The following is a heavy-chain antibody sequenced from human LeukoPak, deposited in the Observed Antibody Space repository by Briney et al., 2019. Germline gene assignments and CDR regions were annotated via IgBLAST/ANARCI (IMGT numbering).Heavy chain of an antibody. V-gene: IGHV4-31*03. CDR2: IYYSGST. CDR3: ARVGDGYTNRPFGY. Sequence: SQTLSLTCTVSGGSISSGGYYWSWIRQHPGKGLEWIGYIYYSGSTYYNPSLKSRVTISVDTSKNQFSLKLSSVTAADTAVYYCARVGDGYTNRPFGYWGQGTLVTVSS. D-gene: IGHD5-24*01. CDR1: GGSISSGGYY. J-gene: IGHJ4*02.